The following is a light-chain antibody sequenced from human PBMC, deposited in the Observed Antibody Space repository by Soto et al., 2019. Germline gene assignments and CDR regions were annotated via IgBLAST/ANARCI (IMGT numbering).Light chain of an antibody. Sequence: EIVMTQSPATLSVSPMERATLSCMASQSVSSDLVWYQQKAGQAPRLLIYDTSTRATGIPARFSGSGSGTEFTLTISSLQSEDSAVYHCQQYNNWPPWTFGQGTKVDIK. V-gene: IGKV3-15*01. CDR1: QSVSSD. J-gene: IGKJ1*01. CDR3: QQYNNWPPWT. CDR2: DTS.